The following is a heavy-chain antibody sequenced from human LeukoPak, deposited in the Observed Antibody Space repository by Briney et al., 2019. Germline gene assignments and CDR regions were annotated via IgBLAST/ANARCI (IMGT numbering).Heavy chain of an antibody. D-gene: IGHD1-7*01. J-gene: IGHJ4*02. CDR3: ARSGFGTTNIYSYFAY. Sequence: SETLSLTCTVSGYSISSGYYWGWIRQPPGKGLEWIGSIYHSGSTYYNPSLKSRVTISADTSKNHFSLTLTSVAAADTAIYYCARSGFGTTNIYSYFAYWGQGTLVTVSS. V-gene: IGHV4-38-2*02. CDR2: IYHSGST. CDR1: GYSISSGYY.